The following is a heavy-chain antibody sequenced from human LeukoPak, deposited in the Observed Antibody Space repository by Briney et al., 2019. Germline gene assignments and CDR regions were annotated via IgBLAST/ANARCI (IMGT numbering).Heavy chain of an antibody. Sequence: GASVKVSCKASGYTFTGYYMHWVRQAPGQGLEWMGWINPNSGGTNYAQKFQGRVTITADKSTSTAHMELSSLRSEDTAVYYCARVRSQMGFAFDIWGQGTMVTVSS. CDR2: INPNSGGT. CDR1: GYTFTGYY. V-gene: IGHV1-2*02. J-gene: IGHJ3*02. CDR3: ARVRSQMGFAFDI. D-gene: IGHD2-8*01.